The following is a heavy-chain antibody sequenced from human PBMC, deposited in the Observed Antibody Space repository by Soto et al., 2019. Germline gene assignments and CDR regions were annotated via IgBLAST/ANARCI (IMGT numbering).Heavy chain of an antibody. CDR2: INPSGGST. CDR1: GYTFTSYY. D-gene: IGHD3-3*01. V-gene: IGHV1-46*01. J-gene: IGHJ6*02. CDR3: ARDLGVLRFLEWLQRRDYYGMDV. Sequence: GASVKVSCKASGYTFTSYYMHWVRQAPGQGLEWMGIINPSGGSTSYAQKFQGRVTMTRDTSTSTVYMELSSLRSEDTAVYYCARDLGVLRFLEWLQRRDYYGMDVWGQGTTVTVSS.